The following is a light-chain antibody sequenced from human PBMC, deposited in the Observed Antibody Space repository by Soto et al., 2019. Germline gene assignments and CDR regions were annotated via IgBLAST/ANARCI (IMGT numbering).Light chain of an antibody. CDR1: QSVSSY. J-gene: IGKJ2*01. V-gene: IGKV3-11*01. Sequence: EIVLTQSPATLSLSPGERATLSCRASQSVSSYLAWYQQKPGQAPRLLIYDASNRATGIPARFSGSGSGTDFPTTISSLEPEAFAGYDCQQRSNWRYTFGQGTKLEIK. CDR3: QQRSNWRYT. CDR2: DAS.